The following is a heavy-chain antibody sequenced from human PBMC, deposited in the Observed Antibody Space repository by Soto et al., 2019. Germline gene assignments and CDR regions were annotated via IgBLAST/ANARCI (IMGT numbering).Heavy chain of an antibody. J-gene: IGHJ4*02. CDR3: ARGYCSGGSCYLADY. V-gene: IGHV1-69*13. Sequence: SVKVSCKAPGGTFSSYAISWVRQAPGQGLEWMGGIIPIFGTANYAQKFQGRVTITADESTSTAYMELSSLRSEDTAVYYCARGYCSGGSCYLADYWGQGTLVTVSS. CDR1: GGTFSSYA. CDR2: IIPIFGTA. D-gene: IGHD2-15*01.